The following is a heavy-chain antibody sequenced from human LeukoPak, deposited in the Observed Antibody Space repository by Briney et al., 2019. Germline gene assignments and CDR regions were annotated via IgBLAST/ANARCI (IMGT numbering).Heavy chain of an antibody. CDR3: ARGAGYCSGGSCYYNWFDP. CDR1: GYTFTSYY. Sequence: ASVKVSCKASGYTFTSYYMHWVRQAPGQGLEWMGIINPSGGSTSYAQKFQGRVTMTRDTSTSTVYMVLSSLRSEDTAVYYCARGAGYCSGGSCYYNWFDPWGQGTLVTVSS. V-gene: IGHV1-46*01. J-gene: IGHJ5*02. CDR2: INPSGGST. D-gene: IGHD2-15*01.